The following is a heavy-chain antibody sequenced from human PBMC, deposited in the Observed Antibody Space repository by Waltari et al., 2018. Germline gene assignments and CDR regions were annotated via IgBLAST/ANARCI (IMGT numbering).Heavy chain of an antibody. CDR1: GFTLTSSN. CDR2: MSGSGLI. J-gene: IGHJ6*02. CDR3: AKDEGNRIAPTFGMDA. V-gene: IGHV3-23*01. Sequence: EFQLLEAGGGLAQPGGSLRLLVAGSGFTLTSSNVNWVRQAPGKGLELVSLMSGSGLIEYGDSVKGRFTISRDNAKNTLYLEMNRLRVEDTAVYFCAKDEGNRIAPTFGMDAWGHGTTVLVS. D-gene: IGHD3-16*01.